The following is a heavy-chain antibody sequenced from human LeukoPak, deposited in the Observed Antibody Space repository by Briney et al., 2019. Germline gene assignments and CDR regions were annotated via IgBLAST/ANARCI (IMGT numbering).Heavy chain of an antibody. CDR3: AGMVVPHRFDY. Sequence: PGGSLRLSCAASGFTFSDYYMSWIRQAPGKGPEWLSYITGSGRTIYYADSVKGRFTISRDNAKNSLYLQMNSLRAEDTAVYYCAGMVVPHRFDYWPQGNLHSVS. D-gene: IGHD2-2*01. J-gene: IGHJ4*02. CDR1: GFTFSDYY. CDR2: ITGSGRTI. V-gene: IGHV3-11*01.